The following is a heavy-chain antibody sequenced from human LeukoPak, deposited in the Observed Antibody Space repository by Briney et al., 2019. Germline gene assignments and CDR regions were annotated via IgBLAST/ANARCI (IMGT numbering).Heavy chain of an antibody. V-gene: IGHV3-7*03. CDR3: ARDIDNGDYVVY. D-gene: IGHD4-17*01. CDR1: RFTFSNYW. CDR2: INLDGSEK. J-gene: IGHJ4*02. Sequence: PGGSLRLSCAASRFTFSNYWMTWVRQAPGKGLEWVASINLDGSEKFYVDSVKGRFTISRDNPKNSLYLQMNSLRAEDTAVYYCARDIDNGDYVVYWGQGTLVTVSS.